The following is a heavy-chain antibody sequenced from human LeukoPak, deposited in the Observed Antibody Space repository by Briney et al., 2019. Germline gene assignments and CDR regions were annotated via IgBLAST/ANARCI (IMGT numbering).Heavy chain of an antibody. CDR3: ARDRKYYYHMDV. Sequence: PSETLSLTCTVSGGSISSYYWSWIRQPPGKGLEWIGYIYYSGSTNYNPSLKSRVTISLDTSKNQFSLNLTSLTAADTAVYYCARDRKYYYHMDVWGKGTTVTVSS. CDR2: IYYSGST. D-gene: IGHD1-14*01. V-gene: IGHV4-59*12. CDR1: GGSISSYY. J-gene: IGHJ6*03.